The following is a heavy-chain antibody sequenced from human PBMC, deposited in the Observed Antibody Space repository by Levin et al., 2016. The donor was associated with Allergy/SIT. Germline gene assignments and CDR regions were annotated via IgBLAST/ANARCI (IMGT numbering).Heavy chain of an antibody. CDR2: FDPEDGET. CDR3: ARDNSGGYPLNYFDY. V-gene: IGHV1-24*01. D-gene: IGHD1-26*01. J-gene: IGHJ4*02. Sequence: ASVKVSCKVSGYTLTELSMHWVRQAPGKGLEWMGGFDPEDGETIYAQKFQGRVTITADKSTSTAYMELSSLRSEDTAVYYCARDNSGGYPLNYFDYWGQGTLVTVSS. CDR1: GYTLTELS.